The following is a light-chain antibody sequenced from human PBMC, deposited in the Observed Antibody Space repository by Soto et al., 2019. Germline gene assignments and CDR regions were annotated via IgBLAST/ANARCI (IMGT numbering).Light chain of an antibody. Sequence: EIVLPQSPGTLSLSPGASATLACRASQTISNNYLAWYQQKAGQAPRLLIYDASSRAPGIPDRFSGSGSVTDFTLTISRLESEDFAVYYCQQYGSSPLTFGGGTKVDIK. CDR3: QQYGSSPLT. CDR1: QTISNNY. J-gene: IGKJ4*01. CDR2: DAS. V-gene: IGKV3-20*01.